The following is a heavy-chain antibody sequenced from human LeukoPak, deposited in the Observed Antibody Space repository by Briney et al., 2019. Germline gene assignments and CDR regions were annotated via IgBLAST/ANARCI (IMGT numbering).Heavy chain of an antibody. CDR2: ISWNSGSI. Sequence: GRSLRLSCAASGFTFDDYAMHWVRQAPGKGLEWVSGISWNSGSIGYADSVKGRFTISRDNAKNSLYLRMNSLRAEDTALYYCAKDDAFDIWGQGTMVTVSS. CDR3: AKDDAFDI. CDR1: GFTFDDYA. J-gene: IGHJ3*02. V-gene: IGHV3-9*01.